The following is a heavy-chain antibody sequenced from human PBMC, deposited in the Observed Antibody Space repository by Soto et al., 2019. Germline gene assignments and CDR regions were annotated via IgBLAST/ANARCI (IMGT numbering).Heavy chain of an antibody. Sequence: VASVKVSCKASGYTFTSDDINWVREATGEGLEWMGWMNPNSGNTGYAQKFQGRVTMTRNTSISTAYMELSSLRSEDTAVYYCVPSFWSGALWYYGMDVWGQGTTVTVSS. CDR2: MNPNSGNT. V-gene: IGHV1-8*01. CDR3: VPSFWSGALWYYGMDV. D-gene: IGHD3-3*01. CDR1: GYTFTSDD. J-gene: IGHJ6*02.